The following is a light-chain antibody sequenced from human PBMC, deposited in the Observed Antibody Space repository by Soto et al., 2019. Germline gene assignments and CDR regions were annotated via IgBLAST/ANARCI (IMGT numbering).Light chain of an antibody. CDR2: DAS. CDR3: QQSYTTVYS. V-gene: IGKV1-39*01. CDR1: QTISAN. Sequence: DIQMTQSPSSLSASVGDRVTITCRASQTISANLNWYRQKPGKAPNLLIYDASTLESGVPSRFSGLGSGTDFALTITSLQPDDSATYYCQQSYTTVYSFGQGTKVDIK. J-gene: IGKJ2*01.